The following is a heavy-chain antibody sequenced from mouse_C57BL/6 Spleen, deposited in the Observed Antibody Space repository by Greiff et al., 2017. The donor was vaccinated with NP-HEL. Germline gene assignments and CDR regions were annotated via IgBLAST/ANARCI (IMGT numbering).Heavy chain of an antibody. D-gene: IGHD3-2*02. V-gene: IGHV1-74*01. J-gene: IGHJ3*01. CDR2: IHPSDSDT. CDR3: AISSDSSGYVAY. Sequence: QVQLQQSGAELVKPGASVKVSCKASGYTFTSYWMHWVKQRPGQGLEWIGRIHPSDSDTNYNQKFKGKATLTVDKSSSTAYMQLSSLTSEDSAVYYCAISSDSSGYVAYWGQGTLVTVSA. CDR1: GYTFTSYW.